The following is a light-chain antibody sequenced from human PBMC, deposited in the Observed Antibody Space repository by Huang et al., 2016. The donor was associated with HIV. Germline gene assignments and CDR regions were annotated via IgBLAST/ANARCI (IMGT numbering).Light chain of an antibody. Sequence: EIVLTQSPATLSLSPVERATLSCRASQSVGRYLAWYQQKPGQAPRLLIYDASSRATGIPARFSGSGSGTDFTLTISSLEPEDFAVYYCQQRSNWPRTFGQGTKVEIK. V-gene: IGKV3-11*01. J-gene: IGKJ1*01. CDR1: QSVGRY. CDR2: DAS. CDR3: QQRSNWPRT.